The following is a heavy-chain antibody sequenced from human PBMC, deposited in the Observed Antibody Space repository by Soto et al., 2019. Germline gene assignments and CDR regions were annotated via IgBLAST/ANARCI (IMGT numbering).Heavy chain of an antibody. V-gene: IGHV4-39*01. CDR3: ARHVRSCISTSCYSTWFDP. Sequence: QLQLQESGPGLVKPSETLSLTCTVSGGSISSSSYYWGWIRQPPGKGLEWIGSIYYSGSTYYNPSLKSRVTISVDTSKILFSLKLSSVPAADTAVYYCARHVRSCISTSCYSTWFDPWGQGTLVTVSS. J-gene: IGHJ5*02. CDR2: IYYSGST. D-gene: IGHD2-2*01. CDR1: GGSISSSSYY.